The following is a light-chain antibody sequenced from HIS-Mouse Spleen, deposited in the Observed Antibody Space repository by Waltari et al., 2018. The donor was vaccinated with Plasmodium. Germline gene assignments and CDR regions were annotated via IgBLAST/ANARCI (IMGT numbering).Light chain of an antibody. Sequence: EIVMTQSPATLSVSPGDRATLSCRASQSVSSNLAWYQQKPGQAPRLLIYGASTRATGIPARFRCSGSGTEFTLTISSMQSEDFAVYYCQQYNNWHALTFGGGTKVEIK. J-gene: IGKJ4*01. CDR1: QSVSSN. CDR3: QQYNNWHALT. V-gene: IGKV3-15*01. CDR2: GAS.